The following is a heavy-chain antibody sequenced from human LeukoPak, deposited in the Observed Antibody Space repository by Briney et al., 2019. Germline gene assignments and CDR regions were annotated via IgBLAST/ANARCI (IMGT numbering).Heavy chain of an antibody. Sequence: GGSLRLSCAASGFTFSSYGMHWVRQAPGKGLEWVAFIRYDGSNKYYADSVKGRFTISRDNSKNTLYLQMNSLRAEDTAVYYCAKDQGYYYDSSGYYYPDYWGRGTLVTVSS. D-gene: IGHD3-22*01. CDR1: GFTFSSYG. CDR2: IRYDGSNK. V-gene: IGHV3-30*02. CDR3: AKDQGYYYDSSGYYYPDY. J-gene: IGHJ4*02.